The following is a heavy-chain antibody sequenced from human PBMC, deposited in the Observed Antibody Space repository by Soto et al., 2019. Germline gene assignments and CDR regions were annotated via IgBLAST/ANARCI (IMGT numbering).Heavy chain of an antibody. V-gene: IGHV3-74*01. CDR2: INSDGSST. CDR1: GFTFSSYW. D-gene: IGHD3-22*01. J-gene: IGHJ4*02. CDR3: AIRASYYDSSGYFDY. Sequence: EVQLVESGGGLVQPGGSLRLSCAASGFTFSSYWMHWVHQAPGKGLVWVSRINSDGSSTSYADSVKGRFTISRDNAKNTLYLQMNSLRAEDTAVYYCAIRASYYDSSGYFDYWGQGTRVTVSS.